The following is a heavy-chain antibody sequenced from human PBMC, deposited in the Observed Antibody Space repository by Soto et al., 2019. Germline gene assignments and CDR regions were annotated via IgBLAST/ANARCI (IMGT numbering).Heavy chain of an antibody. Sequence: SETLSLTCTVSGGSISSYYWSWIRQPPGKGLEWIGYIYYSGSTNYNPSLKSRVTISVDTSKNQFSLKLSSVTAADTAVYYCARDNTQYYDFWSGMDVWGKGTTVTVSS. CDR2: IYYSGST. CDR1: GGSISSYY. J-gene: IGHJ6*04. CDR3: ARDNTQYYDFWSGMDV. V-gene: IGHV4-59*01. D-gene: IGHD3-3*01.